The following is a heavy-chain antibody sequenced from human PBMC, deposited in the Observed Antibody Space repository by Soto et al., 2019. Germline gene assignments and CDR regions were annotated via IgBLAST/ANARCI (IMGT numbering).Heavy chain of an antibody. CDR3: ARDPDGGFGEIPGGD. D-gene: IGHD3-10*01. V-gene: IGHV1-2*02. CDR1: GYTFTGYY. J-gene: IGHJ4*02. Sequence: ASVKVSCKASGYTFTGYYMHWVRQAPGQGLEWMGWINPNSGGTNYAQKFQGRVTMTRDTSISTAYMELSRLRSDDTAVYYCARDPDGGFGEIPGGDWGQGTLVTVSS. CDR2: INPNSGGT.